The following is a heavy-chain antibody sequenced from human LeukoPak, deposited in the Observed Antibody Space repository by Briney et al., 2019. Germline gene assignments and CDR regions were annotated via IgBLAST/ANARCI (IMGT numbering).Heavy chain of an antibody. Sequence: GSLRLSCAASGFTFSSYSMNWVRQAPGKGLEWVSSITRSNYIYYADSVKGRFTISRDNAKNSLYLQMNSLRAEDTAVYYCARAPEYSSSWYISQSNYYYYMDVWGKGTKVTISS. J-gene: IGHJ6*03. CDR3: ARAPEYSSSWYISQSNYYYYMDV. V-gene: IGHV3-21*04. CDR2: ITRSNYI. CDR1: GFTFSSYS. D-gene: IGHD6-13*01.